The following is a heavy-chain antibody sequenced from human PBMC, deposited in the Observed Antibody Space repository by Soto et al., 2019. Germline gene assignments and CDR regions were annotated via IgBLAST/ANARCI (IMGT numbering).Heavy chain of an antibody. CDR3: AGVGCVRNSPPRNWFHS. J-gene: IGHJ5*01. Sequence: ASVKVACKTPGYGLSDHYMHWVRQAPGQGREWMGWINPDSGSTKSAQRFQGRVYMTKDTSISTLYWYLTRLSADATAVYDCAGVGCVRNSPPRNWFHSRCRVXLGTV. V-gene: IGHV1-2*02. CDR1: GYGLSDHY. CDR2: INPDSGST. D-gene: IGHD1-26*01.